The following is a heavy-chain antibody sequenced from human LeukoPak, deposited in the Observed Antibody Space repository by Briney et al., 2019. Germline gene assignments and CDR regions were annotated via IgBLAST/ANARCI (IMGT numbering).Heavy chain of an antibody. CDR3: AKDTGIAVAGSRDAFDI. J-gene: IGHJ3*02. Sequence: PGRSLRLSCAASGFTFDDYAMHWVRQAPGKGLEWVSGISWNSGSIGYADSVKGRFTISRDNAKNSLYLQMNSLRAEDTALYYCAKDTGIAVAGSRDAFDIWGQGTMVTVSS. CDR2: ISWNSGSI. CDR1: GFTFDDYA. D-gene: IGHD6-19*01. V-gene: IGHV3-9*01.